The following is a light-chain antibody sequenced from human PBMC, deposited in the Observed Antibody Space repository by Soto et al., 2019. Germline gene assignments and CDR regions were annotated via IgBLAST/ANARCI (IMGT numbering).Light chain of an antibody. CDR2: DVT. CDR1: SSDVGGYDY. V-gene: IGLV2-14*01. CDR3: SSYTTSSTRV. Sequence: QSALTQPASVSGSPGQSITISCTGTSSDVGGYDYVSWYQQYPGKAPKLLIYDVTNRPSGVSNRFSGSKSGNTASLTISGLQAEYEADYYCSSYTTSSTRVFGGGTKVTVL. J-gene: IGLJ2*01.